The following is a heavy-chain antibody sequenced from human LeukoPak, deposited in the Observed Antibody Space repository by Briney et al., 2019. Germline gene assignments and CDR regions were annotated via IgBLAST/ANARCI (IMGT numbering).Heavy chain of an antibody. J-gene: IGHJ4*02. CDR1: GFTFSSYA. V-gene: IGHV3-30*04. CDR2: ISYDGSNK. D-gene: IGHD3-22*01. CDR3: ARDRPNNNYYDSSGYSMGPPDY. Sequence: GRSLRLSCAASGFTFSSYAMNWVRQAPGKGLEWVAVISYDGSNKYYADSVKGRFTISRDNSKNTLYLQMNSLRAEDTAVYYCARDRPNNNYYDSSGYSMGPPDYWGQGTLVTVSS.